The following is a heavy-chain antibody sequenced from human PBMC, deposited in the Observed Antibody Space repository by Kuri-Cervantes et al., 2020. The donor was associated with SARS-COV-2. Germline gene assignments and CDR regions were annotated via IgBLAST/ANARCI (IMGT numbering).Heavy chain of an antibody. CDR3: ARTGLPGGYYYYGMEV. Sequence: GESLKISCAASGFTFSDYYMSWIRQAPGKGLEWVSYISSSGSTIYYADSVKGRFTISRDNAKNSLYLQMNSLRAEDTAVYYCARTGLPGGYYYYGMEVWGQGTTVTVSS. J-gene: IGHJ6*02. CDR1: GFTFSDYY. CDR2: ISSSGSTI. D-gene: IGHD3-16*01. V-gene: IGHV3-11*01.